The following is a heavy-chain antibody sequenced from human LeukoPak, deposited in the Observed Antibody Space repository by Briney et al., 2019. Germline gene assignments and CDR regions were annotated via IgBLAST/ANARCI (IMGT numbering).Heavy chain of an antibody. J-gene: IGHJ3*02. CDR2: INPNSGGT. V-gene: IGHV1-2*04. Sequence: VSVKVSCKASGGTFSSYTISWVRQAPGQGLEWMGWINPNSGGTNYAQKFQGWVTMTRDTSISTAYMELSRLRSDDTAVYYCARAPATMVPIGAFDIWGQGTMVTVSS. CDR1: GGTFSSYT. D-gene: IGHD3-10*01. CDR3: ARAPATMVPIGAFDI.